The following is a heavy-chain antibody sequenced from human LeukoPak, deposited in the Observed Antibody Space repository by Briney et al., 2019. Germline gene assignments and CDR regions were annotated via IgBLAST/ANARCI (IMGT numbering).Heavy chain of an antibody. J-gene: IGHJ4*02. CDR3: ARGVATKSTSFDY. V-gene: IGHV4-39*07. Sequence: SETLSLTCTVSGGSISSSSYYWGWIRQPPGKGLEWIGEINHSGSTYYNPSLKSRVTISVDRSKNQFSLKLSSVTAADTAVYYCARGVATKSTSFDYWGQGTLVTVSS. D-gene: IGHD5-12*01. CDR1: GGSISSSSYY. CDR2: INHSGST.